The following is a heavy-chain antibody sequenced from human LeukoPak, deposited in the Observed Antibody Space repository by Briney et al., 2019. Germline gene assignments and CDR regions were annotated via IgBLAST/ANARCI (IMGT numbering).Heavy chain of an antibody. J-gene: IGHJ4*02. D-gene: IGHD3-22*01. CDR3: ARDGYDSSGYGGSDY. Sequence: ASVKVSCKASGYTFTSYDISWVRQAPGQGLEWMGWISAYNGNTNYAQKLQGRVTMTTDTSTSTAYMELRSLRSDDTAVYYCARDGYDSSGYGGSDYWGQGTLVTVSS. CDR2: ISAYNGNT. CDR1: GYTFTSYD. V-gene: IGHV1-18*01.